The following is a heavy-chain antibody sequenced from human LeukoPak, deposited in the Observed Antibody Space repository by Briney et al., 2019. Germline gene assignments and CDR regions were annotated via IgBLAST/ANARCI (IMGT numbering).Heavy chain of an antibody. V-gene: IGHV1-18*01. D-gene: IGHD2-8*01. CDR2: ISAYNGNT. CDR1: GYTFTSYG. CDR3: ARVSVGYCTNGVCPKWFDP. J-gene: IGHJ5*02. Sequence: ASVKVSCKASGYTFTSYGISWVRQAPGQGLEWMGWISAYNGNTNYAQKLQGRVTMTTDTSTSTAYMELRSLRSDDTAVYYCARVSVGYCTNGVCPKWFDPWGQGTLVTVSS.